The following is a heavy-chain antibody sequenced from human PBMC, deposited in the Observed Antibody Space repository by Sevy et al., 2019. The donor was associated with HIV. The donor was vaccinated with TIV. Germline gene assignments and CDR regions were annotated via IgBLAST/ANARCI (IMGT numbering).Heavy chain of an antibody. CDR3: ARAYRSRWEPIYLDY. V-gene: IGHV3-53*01. Sequence: GGSLRLSCAASGFTVSTNYMSWVRQAPGKGLEWVSVIYSDGDTYYADSVKGRFTISRDNSKNKLYLQMNSLRAEDTAVYYCARAYRSRWEPIYLDYWGQGTLVTVSS. J-gene: IGHJ4*02. D-gene: IGHD1-26*01. CDR2: IYSDGDT. CDR1: GFTVSTNY.